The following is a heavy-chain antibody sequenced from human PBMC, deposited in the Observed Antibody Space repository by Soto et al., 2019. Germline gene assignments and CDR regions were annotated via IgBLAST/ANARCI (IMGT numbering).Heavy chain of an antibody. CDR2: ISGSGGST. CDR3: AKPYAFGDYFDY. J-gene: IGHJ4*02. D-gene: IGHD3-10*01. Sequence: EVQLLESGGGLVQPGGSLRLSCAASGFTFSSYAMSWVRQAPGKGLEWVSAISGSGGSTYYADSVKGRFTISRDNSKNTLYLLMNSLRAEDTAVYYCAKPYAFGDYFDYWGQGTLVTVSS. CDR1: GFTFSSYA. V-gene: IGHV3-23*01.